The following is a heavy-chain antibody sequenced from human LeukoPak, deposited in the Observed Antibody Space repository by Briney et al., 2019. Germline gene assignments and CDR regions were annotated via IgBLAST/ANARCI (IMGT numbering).Heavy chain of an antibody. Sequence: SEALSLTCTVSGGSISSYYWSWIRQPPGKGLEWIGYIYYSGSTNYNPSLKSRVTISVDTSKNQFSPKLSSVTAADTAVYYCARLSHYYDSSGYYYVVAFDIWGQGTMVTVSS. CDR1: GGSISSYY. J-gene: IGHJ3*02. CDR3: ARLSHYYDSSGYYYVVAFDI. D-gene: IGHD3-22*01. V-gene: IGHV4-59*08. CDR2: IYYSGST.